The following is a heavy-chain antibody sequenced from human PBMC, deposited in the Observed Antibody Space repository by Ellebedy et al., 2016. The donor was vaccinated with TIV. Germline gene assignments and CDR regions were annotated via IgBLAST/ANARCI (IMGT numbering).Heavy chain of an antibody. J-gene: IGHJ4*02. CDR2: INPYDSET. D-gene: IGHD5-18*01. V-gene: IGHV5-51*01. CDR1: GYTFTTYW. CDR3: ARHRGYSSRDY. Sequence: GESLKISXTGSGYTFTTYWIGWVRQMPGKGLAWVALINPYDSETRYSPSFQGQVTISADKSISTASLQWRSLEASDTAMYYCARHRGYSSRDYWGQGTQVTVSS.